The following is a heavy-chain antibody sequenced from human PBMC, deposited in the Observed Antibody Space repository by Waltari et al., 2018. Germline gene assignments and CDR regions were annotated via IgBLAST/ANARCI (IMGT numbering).Heavy chain of an antibody. CDR2: INQDGREK. CDR1: GFTLSTRW. D-gene: IGHD6-13*01. Sequence: EAQLVESGGCLVQPRGSLRLSCAASGFTLSTRWMSWVRQAPGKGLEWVANINQDGREKYYVDSMKGRVTISRDNAKNSLFLQMDSLRAEDTVVYFCAMAAGTLYWGQGTLVTVSS. J-gene: IGHJ4*02. V-gene: IGHV3-7*01. CDR3: AMAAGTLY.